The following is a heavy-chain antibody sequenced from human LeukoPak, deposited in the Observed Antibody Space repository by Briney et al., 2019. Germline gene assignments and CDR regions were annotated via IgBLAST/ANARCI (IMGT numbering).Heavy chain of an antibody. CDR3: ARVQTARGNIWFGELLSNNYYYYMDV. Sequence: GGSLRLSCTVSGFNFFNTGMGWVRQAPGKGLEWVAAIGGGASDTKYADSVKGRFTISRDNAQNSLYLQMNSLRAEDTALYYCARVQTARGNIWFGELLSNNYYYYMDVWGKGTTVTVSS. V-gene: IGHV3-23*01. CDR2: IGGGASDT. D-gene: IGHD3-10*01. J-gene: IGHJ6*03. CDR1: GFNFFNTG.